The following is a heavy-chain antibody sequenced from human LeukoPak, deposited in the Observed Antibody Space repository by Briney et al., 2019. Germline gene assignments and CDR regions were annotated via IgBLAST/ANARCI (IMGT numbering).Heavy chain of an antibody. V-gene: IGHV4-4*07. J-gene: IGHJ4*02. CDR3: ARTRYGSGSYTFLDY. CDR2: VFTGGTT. CDR1: RGSISNFY. D-gene: IGHD3-10*01. Sequence: PSETLSLTCTVSRGSISNFYWSWVRQPAGKGLEWVGHVFTGGTTNYNPSLKSRVTMSIDTSKNQFSLKLSSVTAADTAVYYCARTRYGSGSYTFLDYWGQGTLVTVSS.